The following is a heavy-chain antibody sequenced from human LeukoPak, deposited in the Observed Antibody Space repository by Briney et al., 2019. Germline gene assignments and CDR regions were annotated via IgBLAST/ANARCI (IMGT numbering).Heavy chain of an antibody. Sequence: GASLRLSCAASGFTFSSYAMSWVRQAPGKGVEWVSAISGSGGSTYYADSVKGRFTISRDNSKNTLYLQMNSLRAEDTAVYYCAKDYYDSSGYYFNFNYWGQGTLVTVSS. D-gene: IGHD3-22*01. J-gene: IGHJ4*02. CDR1: GFTFSSYA. V-gene: IGHV3-23*01. CDR2: ISGSGGST. CDR3: AKDYYDSSGYYFNFNY.